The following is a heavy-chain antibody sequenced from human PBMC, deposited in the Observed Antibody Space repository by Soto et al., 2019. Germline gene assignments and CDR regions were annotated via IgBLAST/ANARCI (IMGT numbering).Heavy chain of an antibody. D-gene: IGHD1-1*01. CDR3: AKDRDAGYYFDY. V-gene: IGHV3-30*18. CDR1: GFTFSSYG. J-gene: IGHJ4*02. CDR2: ISYDGSNK. Sequence: QVPLVESGGGVVQPGRSLRLSCAASGFTFSSYGMHWVRQAPGKGLEWVAVISYDGSNKYYADSVKGRFTISRDNSKNTLYLQMNSLRAEDTAVYYCAKDRDAGYYFDYWGQGTLVTVSS.